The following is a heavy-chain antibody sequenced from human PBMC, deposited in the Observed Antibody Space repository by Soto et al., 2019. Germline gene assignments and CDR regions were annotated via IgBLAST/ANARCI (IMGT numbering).Heavy chain of an antibody. CDR3: ARCPFIVEIPHAPVGWFDP. D-gene: IGHD2-2*01. J-gene: IGHJ5*02. CDR2: IHQSGST. V-gene: IGHV4-4*02. Sequence: PSETLSLTCTVSGDSLSKTNWWSWVRQPPGKGLEWIGEIHQSGSTNCSPSLKGRVTISVDNSKNQFSLKLRSVRAADKAFNYCARCPFIVEIPHAPVGWFDPWGQGDLVTVSS. CDR1: GDSLSKTNW.